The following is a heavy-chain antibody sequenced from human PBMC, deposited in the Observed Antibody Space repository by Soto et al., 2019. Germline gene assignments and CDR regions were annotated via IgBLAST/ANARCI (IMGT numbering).Heavy chain of an antibody. CDR2: INPNSGGT. J-gene: IGHJ4*02. Sequence: ASVKVSCKGSGGTFISYAISWWRQCPLQGLDWMGWINPNSGGTNYSQEFQGRVTMTRDTSISTAYMQLSRLRSDDTAVYYCARLTVPLDIVVLPAASYDYWGQGTLVTVSS. V-gene: IGHV1-2*02. CDR1: GGTFISYA. D-gene: IGHD2-2*01. CDR3: ARLTVPLDIVVLPAASYDY.